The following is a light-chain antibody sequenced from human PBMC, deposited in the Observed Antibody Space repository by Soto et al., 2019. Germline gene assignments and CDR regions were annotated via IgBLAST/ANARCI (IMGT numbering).Light chain of an antibody. CDR2: KAS. V-gene: IGKV1-5*03. CDR3: QQYNSYPPLA. J-gene: IGKJ4*01. Sequence: DIQMTQSPSTLSASVGDRVTITCRASQSISSWLAWYQQKPGKAPKLLIYKASGLESGVPSRFSGSGSGTDLTITISSMQPDDFATYYCQQYNSYPPLAFRGGTQVDI. CDR1: QSISSW.